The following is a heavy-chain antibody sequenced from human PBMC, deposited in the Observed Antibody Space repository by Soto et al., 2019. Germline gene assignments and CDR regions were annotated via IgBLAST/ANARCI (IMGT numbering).Heavy chain of an antibody. CDR1: GFTFSSYS. Sequence: PGGSLRLSCAASGFTFSSYSMNWVRQAPGKGLEWVSYISSSSSTIYYADSVKGRFTISRDNAKNSLYLQMNSLRDEDTAVYYCASTVKVSWSSGWQPLRYFDYWGQGTLVTVSS. J-gene: IGHJ4*02. CDR2: ISSSSSTI. V-gene: IGHV3-48*02. CDR3: ASTVKVSWSSGWQPLRYFDY. D-gene: IGHD6-19*01.